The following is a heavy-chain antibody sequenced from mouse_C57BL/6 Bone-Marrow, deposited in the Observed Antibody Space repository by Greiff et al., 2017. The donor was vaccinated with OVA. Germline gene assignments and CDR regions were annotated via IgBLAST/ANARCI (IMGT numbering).Heavy chain of an antibody. CDR1: GFSLTSYG. CDR2: IWSDGST. J-gene: IGHJ4*01. V-gene: IGHV2-6*03. D-gene: IGHD2-3*01. CDR3: ARPLYDGYSYYYAMDY. Sequence: VKVVESGPGLVAPSQSLSITCTVSGFSLTSYGVHWVRQPPGKGLEWLVVIWSDGSTTYNSALKSRLSISKDNSKSQVFLKMNSLQTDDTAMYYCARPLYDGYSYYYAMDYWGQGTSVTVSS.